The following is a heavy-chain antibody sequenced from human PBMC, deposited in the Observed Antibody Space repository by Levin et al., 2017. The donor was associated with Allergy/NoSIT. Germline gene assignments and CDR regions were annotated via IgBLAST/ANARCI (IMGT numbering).Heavy chain of an antibody. CDR2: VYYSGST. CDR1: GGSISSSRNF. V-gene: IGHV4-39*01. Sequence: SETLSLTCTVSGGSISSSRNFWGWIRQPPGTGLEWIGSVYYSGSTYYNPSLKSRVTISVDTSKNQLSLNLSSVTAADTAVYYCATIATLAYWGQGTLVTVSS. J-gene: IGHJ4*02. CDR3: ATIATLAY. D-gene: IGHD2-21*01.